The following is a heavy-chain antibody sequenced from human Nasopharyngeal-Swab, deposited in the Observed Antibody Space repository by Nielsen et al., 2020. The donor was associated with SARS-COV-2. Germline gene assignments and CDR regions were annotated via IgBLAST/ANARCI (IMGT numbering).Heavy chain of an antibody. J-gene: IGHJ4*02. CDR2: ISSSGNTI. D-gene: IGHD5-18*01. CDR1: GFTFSIYE. Sequence: GGSLRLSCAASGFTFSIYEMNWVRQAPGKGLEWVSYISSSGNTIYYADSVKGRFTISRGNAKNSLYLQMNSLRAEDTAVYYCARVDTAMAASDYWGQGTLVTVSS. CDR3: ARVDTAMAASDY. V-gene: IGHV3-48*03.